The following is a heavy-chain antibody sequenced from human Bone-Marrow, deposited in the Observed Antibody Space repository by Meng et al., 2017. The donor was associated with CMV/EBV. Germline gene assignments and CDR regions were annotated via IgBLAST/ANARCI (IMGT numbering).Heavy chain of an antibody. CDR3: ASLAQAGYCSGTSRATDY. CDR2: IIPILGIA. Sequence: SVKVACKASGGTFSSYTISWVRQAPGQGLEWMGRIIPILGIANYAQKLQGRVTITADKSTSTAYMELSSLRCEDTAVYYCASLAQAGYCSGTSRATDYWGQGTLVTVSS. V-gene: IGHV1-69*02. CDR1: GGTFSSYT. J-gene: IGHJ4*02. D-gene: IGHD2-2*01.